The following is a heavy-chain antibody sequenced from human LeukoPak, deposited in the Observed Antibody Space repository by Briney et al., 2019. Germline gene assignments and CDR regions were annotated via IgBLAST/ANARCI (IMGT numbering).Heavy chain of an antibody. V-gene: IGHV4-30-4*01. CDR1: GGSISSGDYY. Sequence: SQTLSLTCTVSGGSISSGDYYWSWIRQPPGKGLEWSGYIYYSGSTYYNPSLKSRVTISVDTSKNQFSLKLSSVTAADTAVYYCARGWDYYDSSGHTYYGMDVWGQGTTVTVSS. J-gene: IGHJ6*02. CDR2: IYYSGST. D-gene: IGHD3-22*01. CDR3: ARGWDYYDSSGHTYYGMDV.